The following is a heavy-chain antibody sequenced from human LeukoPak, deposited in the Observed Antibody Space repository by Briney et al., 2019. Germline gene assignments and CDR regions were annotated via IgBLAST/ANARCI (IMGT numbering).Heavy chain of an antibody. V-gene: IGHV4-39*07. J-gene: IGHJ6*03. CDR3: TRGSIAYYYMDV. D-gene: IGHD3-22*01. CDR1: GGSISSSSYY. Sequence: SETLSLTCTVSGGSISSSSYYWGWIRQPPGKGLEWFGRIYYSGSTYYNPSLKSRVTISVDTSKNQFSLKLSSVTAADTAVYYCTRGSIAYYYMDVWGKGTTVTISS. CDR2: IYYSGST.